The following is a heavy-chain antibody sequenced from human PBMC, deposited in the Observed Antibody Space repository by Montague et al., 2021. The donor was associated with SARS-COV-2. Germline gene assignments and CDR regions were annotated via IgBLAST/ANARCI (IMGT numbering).Heavy chain of an antibody. CDR3: AKDYTMVRGEYDYYGMDV. Sequence: SLRLSCAASGFTFSSYAVSWVRQAPGKGLEWVSVIYSGGSSTYYADSVKGRFTISRDNSKNTLYLQMNSLRAEDTAVYYCAKDYTMVRGEYDYYGMDVWGQGTTVTVSS. CDR2: IYSGGSST. J-gene: IGHJ6*02. V-gene: IGHV3-23*03. CDR1: GFTFSSYA. D-gene: IGHD3-10*01.